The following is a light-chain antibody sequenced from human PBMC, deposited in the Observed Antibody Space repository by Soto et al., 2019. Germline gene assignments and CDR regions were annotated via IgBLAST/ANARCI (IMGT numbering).Light chain of an antibody. V-gene: IGKV3-20*01. Sequence: EIVLTQSPGTLSLSPGERATLSCRASQSINSIYLAWYQQKPGQAPRLLIHGASSRATGIPDRFSGSGSGTDFTLTISRLEPEDFVVYYCQQYGSSPLTFGGGTKVDIK. CDR3: QQYGSSPLT. J-gene: IGKJ4*01. CDR2: GAS. CDR1: QSINSIY.